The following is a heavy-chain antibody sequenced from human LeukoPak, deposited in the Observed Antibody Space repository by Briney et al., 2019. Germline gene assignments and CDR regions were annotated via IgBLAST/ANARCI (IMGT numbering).Heavy chain of an antibody. CDR3: ARAVLYYYDSSGYSRPYNWFDP. D-gene: IGHD3-22*01. Sequence: GGSLRLSCAASGFTFDDYGMSWVRQAPGKGLEWVSGINWNGGSTGYADSVKGRFTISRDNAKNSLYLQMNSLRAEDTAVYYCARAVLYYYDSSGYSRPYNWFDPWGQGTLVTVSS. J-gene: IGHJ5*02. CDR1: GFTFDDYG. V-gene: IGHV3-20*04. CDR2: INWNGGST.